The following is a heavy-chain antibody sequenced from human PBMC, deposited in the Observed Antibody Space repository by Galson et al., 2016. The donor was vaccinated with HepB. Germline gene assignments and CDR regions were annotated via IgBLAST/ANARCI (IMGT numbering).Heavy chain of an antibody. CDR1: GGSISSTSYH. CDR3: ASGAAMITEIHY. J-gene: IGHJ4*02. Sequence: ETLSLTCSVSGGSISSTSYHWGWIRQPPGKGLEWIGRVYYSGTTYYNPSLTSRLTISVDTSKSQFSLRLTSVTAADTALYYCASGAAMITEIHYWGQGTLVTVSS. V-gene: IGHV4-39*01. CDR2: VYYSGTT. D-gene: IGHD5-18*01.